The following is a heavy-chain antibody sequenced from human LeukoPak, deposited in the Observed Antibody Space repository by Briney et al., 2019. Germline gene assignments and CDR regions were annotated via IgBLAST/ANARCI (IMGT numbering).Heavy chain of an antibody. J-gene: IGHJ3*02. V-gene: IGHV3-21*01. CDR1: GFTFSSYS. CDR3: ARDYGGNSGAFDI. CDR2: ISRRSRYI. D-gene: IGHD4-23*01. Sequence: GGSLRLSCAASGFTFSSYSMNWVRQAPGEGREWGSSISRRSRYITYADSVKGRFTISRDNTKNSLYLQMNSVKAEDTAVYYCARDYGGNSGAFDIWGQGTMVTVSS.